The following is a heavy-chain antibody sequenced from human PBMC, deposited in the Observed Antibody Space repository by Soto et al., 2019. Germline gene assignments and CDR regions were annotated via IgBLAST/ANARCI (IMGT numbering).Heavy chain of an antibody. CDR3: ARDSRAVVVPAATLDY. Sequence: GGSLRLSCAASGFTFSSYGMHWVRQAPGKGLEWVAVIWYDGSNKYYADSVKGRFTISRDNSKNTLYLQMNSLRAEDTAVYYCARDSRAVVVPAATLDYWGQRTLVTVSS. CDR2: IWYDGSNK. CDR1: GFTFSSYG. J-gene: IGHJ4*02. V-gene: IGHV3-33*01. D-gene: IGHD2-2*01.